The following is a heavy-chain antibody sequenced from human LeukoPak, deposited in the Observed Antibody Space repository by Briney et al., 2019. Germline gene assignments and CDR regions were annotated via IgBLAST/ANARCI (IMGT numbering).Heavy chain of an antibody. D-gene: IGHD5-18*01. Sequence: SETLSLTRTVSGGSISSYYWSWIRQPPGKGLEWIGYIYYSGSTNYNPSLKSRVTISVDTSKNQFSLKLSSVTAADTAVYYCARVGGYSYGSFDYWGQGTLVTVSS. J-gene: IGHJ4*02. CDR2: IYYSGST. CDR1: GGSISSYY. V-gene: IGHV4-59*01. CDR3: ARVGGYSYGSFDY.